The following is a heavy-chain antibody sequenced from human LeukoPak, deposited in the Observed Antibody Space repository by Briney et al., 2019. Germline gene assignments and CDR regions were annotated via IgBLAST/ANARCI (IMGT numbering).Heavy chain of an antibody. V-gene: IGHV3-30-3*01. Sequence: WGAPRPSCAAPGFTFSSYSMHLVRPAPGQGAGWGGVISYDGSNKYYADSVKGRFTISRDNSKNTLYLQMNSLRAEDTAVYYCARDGTYYDSSGLFDYWGQGTLVTVSS. CDR2: ISYDGSNK. D-gene: IGHD3-22*01. J-gene: IGHJ4*02. CDR1: GFTFSSYS. CDR3: ARDGTYYDSSGLFDY.